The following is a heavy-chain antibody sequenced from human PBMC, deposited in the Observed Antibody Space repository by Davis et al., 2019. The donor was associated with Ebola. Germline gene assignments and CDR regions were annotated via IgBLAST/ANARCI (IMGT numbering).Heavy chain of an antibody. Sequence: GESLKISCKGSGYTSSNYWIGWVRQMPGKGLEWVAVIFPGDSDTRYSPSFQGQVTISADKSIATAYLQWSSLKASDTAMYYCARGNGYRDYWGQGTLVTVSS. J-gene: IGHJ4*02. CDR1: GYTSSNYW. D-gene: IGHD5-18*01. CDR2: IFPGDSDT. CDR3: ARGNGYRDY. V-gene: IGHV5-51*01.